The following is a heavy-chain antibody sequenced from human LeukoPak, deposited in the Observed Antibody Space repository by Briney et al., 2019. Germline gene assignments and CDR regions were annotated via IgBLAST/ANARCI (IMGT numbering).Heavy chain of an antibody. V-gene: IGHV3-21*01. Sequence: GGSLRLSCAASGFTFSSYSMNWVRQAPGKGLEWVSSISSSSSYVYYADSVKGRFTISRDNAKNSLYLQMNSLRAEDTAVYYCARDLRRGEELWLGYMDVWGKGTTVTVSS. CDR1: GFTFSSYS. CDR3: ARDLRRGEELWLGYMDV. CDR2: ISSSSSYV. D-gene: IGHD5-18*01. J-gene: IGHJ6*03.